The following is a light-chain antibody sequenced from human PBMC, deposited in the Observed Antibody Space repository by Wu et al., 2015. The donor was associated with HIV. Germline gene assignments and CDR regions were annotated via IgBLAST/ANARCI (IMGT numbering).Light chain of an antibody. Sequence: EILLTQSPATLAVSPGERAIFSCKANESVVDTYVAWYQQRPGQSPKVLISQASTRAADTPERFSGSGSGTDFSLTISRVDPGDFAIYFCQQYGSYPITFGPGTRLEMK. CDR2: QAS. CDR1: ESVVDTY. J-gene: IGKJ5*01. CDR3: QQYGSYPIT. V-gene: IGKV3-20*01.